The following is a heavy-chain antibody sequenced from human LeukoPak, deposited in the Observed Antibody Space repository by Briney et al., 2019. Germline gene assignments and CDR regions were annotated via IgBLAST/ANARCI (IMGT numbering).Heavy chain of an antibody. D-gene: IGHD1-1*01. CDR1: GFTFSSYG. J-gene: IGHJ5*02. CDR3: AKDLRGYNRPHES. CDR2: ISGSGRKT. Sequence: GRSLRLSCAASGFTFSSYGMHWVRQAPGKWLEWVSTISGSGRKTYYADSVKGRFTIARDNSKNTIDLQMNSLRAEDTAVYYCAKDLRGYNRPHESWGQGSRVTVSS. V-gene: IGHV3-23*01.